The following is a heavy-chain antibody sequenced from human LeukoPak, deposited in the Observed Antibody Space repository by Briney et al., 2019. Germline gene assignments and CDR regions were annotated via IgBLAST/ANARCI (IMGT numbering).Heavy chain of an antibody. CDR2: ISGSGGST. Sequence: GETLRLSCAASGFTFSTYGMSWVRQAPGKGLEWVSAISGSGGSTFYADSVKGRFTISRDNSKNTLYLQMNSLRAEDTAVYYCAQGIAVAGRGISPWGQGTLVTVSS. V-gene: IGHV3-23*01. CDR1: GFTFSTYG. CDR3: AQGIAVAGRGISP. D-gene: IGHD6-19*01. J-gene: IGHJ5*02.